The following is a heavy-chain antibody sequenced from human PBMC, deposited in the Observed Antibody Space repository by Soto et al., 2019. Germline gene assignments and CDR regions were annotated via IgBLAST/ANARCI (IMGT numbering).Heavy chain of an antibody. J-gene: IGHJ4*02. V-gene: IGHV4-61*01. Sequence: PSETLSLTCAVSGGSISSEYFHWTWIRQSPGKRLEWIGYIHYTGSTKYNPSLESRVTISVVTSKNQFSLKLSSVTAADTAVYYCARGHMFDYWGQGTLVTVSS. D-gene: IGHD2-21*01. CDR2: IHYTGST. CDR1: GGSISSEYFH. CDR3: ARGHMFDY.